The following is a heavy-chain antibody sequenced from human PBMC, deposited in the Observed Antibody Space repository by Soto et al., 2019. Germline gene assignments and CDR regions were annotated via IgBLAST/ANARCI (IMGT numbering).Heavy chain of an antibody. J-gene: IGHJ5*02. CDR2: IHYSGST. Sequence: SETLSLTCTASGDSISSYYWGWIRQPPGKGLEWIGYIHYSGSTNYNPSLKSRVTISVDTPKNQFSLKVNSMTAADTAVYYCARGGLAARKGRWFDPWGQGTLVTVSS. D-gene: IGHD6-6*01. CDR1: GDSISSYY. CDR3: ARGGLAARKGRWFDP. V-gene: IGHV4-59*01.